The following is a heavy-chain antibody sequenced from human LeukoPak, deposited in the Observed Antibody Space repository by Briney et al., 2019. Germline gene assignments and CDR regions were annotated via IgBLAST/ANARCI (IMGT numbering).Heavy chain of an antibody. D-gene: IGHD3-22*01. V-gene: IGHV4-39*07. Sequence: SETLSLTCTVSGGSISSTSYYWGWIRQPPGKGLEWIGSFYYTGDTYYNPSLKSRVTISVDTSKNQSSLKLSSVTAADTAVYYCAKRIFYYDSSGYNDAFDIWGQGTMVTVSS. J-gene: IGHJ3*02. CDR3: AKRIFYYDSSGYNDAFDI. CDR1: GGSISSTSYY. CDR2: FYYTGDT.